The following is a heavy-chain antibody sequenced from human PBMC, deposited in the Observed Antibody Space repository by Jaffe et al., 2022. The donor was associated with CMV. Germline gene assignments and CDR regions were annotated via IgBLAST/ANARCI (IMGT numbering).Heavy chain of an antibody. J-gene: IGHJ5*02. CDR1: GFTFSSYE. CDR3: ARESPGGGDSSGYLPNWFDP. CDR2: ISSSGSTI. V-gene: IGHV3-48*03. D-gene: IGHD3-22*01. Sequence: EVQLVESGGGLVQPGGSLRLSCAASGFTFSSYEMNWVRQAPGKGLEWVSYISSSGSTIYYADSVKGRFTISRDNAKNSLYLQMNSLRAEDTAVYYCARESPGGGDSSGYLPNWFDPWGQGTLVTVSS.